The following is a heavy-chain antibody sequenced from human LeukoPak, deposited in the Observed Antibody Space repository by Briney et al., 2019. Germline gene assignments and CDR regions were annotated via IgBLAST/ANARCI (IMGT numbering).Heavy chain of an antibody. CDR1: GFTFSSYS. V-gene: IGHV3-21*01. CDR3: ARGIVGAYYFDY. Sequence: GGSLRLSCAASGFTFSSYSMNWVRQAPGKGLEWVSSISSSSSYIYYADSVKGRFTISRDNAKNSLYLQMNSLRAEDTAVYYCARGIVGAYYFDYWGQGTLVTVSS. D-gene: IGHD1-26*01. CDR2: ISSSSSYI. J-gene: IGHJ4*02.